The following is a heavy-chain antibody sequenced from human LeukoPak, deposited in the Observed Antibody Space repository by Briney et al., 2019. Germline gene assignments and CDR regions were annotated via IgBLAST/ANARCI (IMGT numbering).Heavy chain of an antibody. J-gene: IGHJ4*02. Sequence: SETLSLTCTVSGGSISSSSYYWGWIRQPPGKGLEWIGSIYYSGSTYYNPSLKSRVTISEDTSKNQFSLKLSSVTAADTAVYYCARHLSGITGYTYGRGIDYWGQGTLVTVSS. CDR1: GGSISSSSYY. D-gene: IGHD5-18*01. V-gene: IGHV4-39*01. CDR2: IYYSGST. CDR3: ARHLSGITGYTYGRGIDY.